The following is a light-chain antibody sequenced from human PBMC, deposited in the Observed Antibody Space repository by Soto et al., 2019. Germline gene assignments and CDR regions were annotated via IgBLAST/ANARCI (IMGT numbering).Light chain of an antibody. Sequence: PGESATLSFRASQTVSITYLTWYQQKPGQAPRLLIFGASKRATGIPDRFSGSGSGTDFTLTISRLEPEDFAVYYCQQYDSSPLTFGGGTKVDIK. CDR1: QTVSITY. CDR2: GAS. J-gene: IGKJ4*01. CDR3: QQYDSSPLT. V-gene: IGKV3-20*01.